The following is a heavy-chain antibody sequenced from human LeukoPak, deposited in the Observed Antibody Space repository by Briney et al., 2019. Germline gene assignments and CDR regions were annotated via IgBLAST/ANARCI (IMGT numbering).Heavy chain of an antibody. J-gene: IGHJ4*02. CDR2: INHSGST. D-gene: IGHD3-3*01. Sequence: SEILSLTCAVYGGSFSGYYWSWIRQPPGKGLEWIGEINHSGSTNYNPSLKSRVTISVDTSKNQFSLKLSSVTAADTAVYYCARGRPTSYDFWSGYHPPFDYWGQGTLVTVSS. CDR3: ARGRPTSYDFWSGYHPPFDY. V-gene: IGHV4-34*01. CDR1: GGSFSGYY.